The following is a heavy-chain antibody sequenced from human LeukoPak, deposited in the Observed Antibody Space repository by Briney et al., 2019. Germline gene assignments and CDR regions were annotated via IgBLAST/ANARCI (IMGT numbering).Heavy chain of an antibody. Sequence: SVKVSCKASGGTFSSYAISWVRQAPGQGLEWMGGIIPIFGTANYAQKFQGRVTITADESTSTAYMELSSLRSEDTAVYYCARANSLWFGSGHYFDYWGQGTLVTVSS. J-gene: IGHJ4*02. CDR1: GGTFSSYA. V-gene: IGHV1-69*13. CDR2: IIPIFGTA. D-gene: IGHD3-10*01. CDR3: ARANSLWFGSGHYFDY.